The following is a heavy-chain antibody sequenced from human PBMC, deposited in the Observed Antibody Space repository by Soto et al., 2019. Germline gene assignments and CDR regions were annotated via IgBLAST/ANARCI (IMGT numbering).Heavy chain of an antibody. J-gene: IGHJ4*02. V-gene: IGHV1-8*01. CDR1: GYTFTSYD. CDR2: MNPNSGNT. Sequence: GASVKVSCKASGYTFTSYDINWVRQATGQGLEWMGWMNPNSGNTGYAQKFQGRVTMTRNTSTSTAYMELSSLRSEDTAVYYCARVTEDGSGSYFLSSALVGWGQGTLVTVSS. D-gene: IGHD3-10*01. CDR3: ARVTEDGSGSYFLSSALVG.